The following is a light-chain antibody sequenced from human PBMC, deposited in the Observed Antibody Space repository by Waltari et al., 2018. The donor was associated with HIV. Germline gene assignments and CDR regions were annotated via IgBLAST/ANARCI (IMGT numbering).Light chain of an antibody. V-gene: IGLV1-44*01. CDR2: SNH. CDR1: SSNLRGNT. CDR3: AAWDDSLNAVL. J-gene: IGLJ2*01. Sequence: QSVLTHSPSAAGTPGQRLTLSCSGRSSNLRGNTVNWYQQCLRTAPKLLIYSNHQRPAGVPDRISGSKSGTAASLAISGRQSEDEADYYCAAWDDSLNAVLFGGGTRLTVL.